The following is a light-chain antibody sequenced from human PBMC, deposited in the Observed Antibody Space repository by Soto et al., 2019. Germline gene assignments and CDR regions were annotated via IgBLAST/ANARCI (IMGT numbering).Light chain of an antibody. CDR3: QQRSNWPLT. V-gene: IGKV3-11*01. J-gene: IGKJ4*01. Sequence: EIVLTQSPATMYLSPGERATLSCRASQSVSSYLAWYQQNPGHAPRLLIYDASSRATGIPARFSGSGSGTDFTLTISSLEPEDFAVYYCQQRSNWPLTFGGGTKLEIK. CDR2: DAS. CDR1: QSVSSY.